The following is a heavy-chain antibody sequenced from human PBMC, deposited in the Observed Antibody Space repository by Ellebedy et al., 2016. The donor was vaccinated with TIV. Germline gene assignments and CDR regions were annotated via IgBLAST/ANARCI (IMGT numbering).Heavy chain of an antibody. J-gene: IGHJ4*02. CDR3: ARVRELPPGGFDY. D-gene: IGHD1-26*01. Sequence: APVKVSCKASGYTFTSYYMHWVRQAPGQGLEWMGIINPSTGSTSYAQKFQGRVTMTRDTSTSTVYMELSSLRSEDTAVYYCARVRELPPGGFDYWGQGTLVTVSS. CDR2: INPSTGST. CDR1: GYTFTSYY. V-gene: IGHV1-46*01.